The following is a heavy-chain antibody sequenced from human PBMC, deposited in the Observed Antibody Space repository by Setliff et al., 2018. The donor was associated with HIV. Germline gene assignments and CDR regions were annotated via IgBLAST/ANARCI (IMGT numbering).Heavy chain of an antibody. D-gene: IGHD2-8*01. Sequence: PSETLSLTCPVSGAPISTYYWSWIWQSPGEGLEWIGYIFYTESTNYTPSIKSTNYKPSIKSRVTVSLDTSQNQFSLNLSAVTAADTAVYYCARSRPRSMDFYMDVWGKGTTVTVSS. CDR3: ARSRPRSMDFYMDV. CDR1: GAPISTYY. J-gene: IGHJ6*03. CDR2: IFYTESTNYTPSIKST. V-gene: IGHV4-59*01.